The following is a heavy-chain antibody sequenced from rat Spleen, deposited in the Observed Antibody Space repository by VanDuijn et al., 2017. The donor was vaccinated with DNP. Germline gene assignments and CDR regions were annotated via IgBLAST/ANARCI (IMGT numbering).Heavy chain of an antibody. CDR2: ISYDGGST. J-gene: IGHJ1*01. V-gene: IGHV5-22*01. Sequence: EVQLVESGGGLVQPGRSLKLSCAASGFTFSDYYMAWVRQAPTKGLEWVASISYDGGSTYYRDSVQGRFTISRDNAKRTLYLQMNRLRSEDTATYYCVRQVPFNYGSYWFFDFWGPGTMVTVSS. D-gene: IGHD1-3*01. CDR3: VRQVPFNYGSYWFFDF. CDR1: GFTFSDYY.